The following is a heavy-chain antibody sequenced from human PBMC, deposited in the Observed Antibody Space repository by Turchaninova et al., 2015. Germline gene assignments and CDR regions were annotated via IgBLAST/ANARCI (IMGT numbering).Heavy chain of an antibody. Sequence: QVQLVQSGAEVKKPGASVKVSCKASGYTFTTSAINWVRQATGQGLGWMGWMNPNNGKTGYEQKFHGRVTITRNTSRSTAYMERSSLRSDDTAVYYCARGIGGYWGQGTLVTVSS. V-gene: IGHV1-8*03. J-gene: IGHJ4*02. CDR1: GYTFTTSA. CDR2: MNPNNGKT. CDR3: ARGIGGY.